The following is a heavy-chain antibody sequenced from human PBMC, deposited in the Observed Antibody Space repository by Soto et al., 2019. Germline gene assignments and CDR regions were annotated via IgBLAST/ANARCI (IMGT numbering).Heavy chain of an antibody. Sequence: EVQLVESGGGLVKPGGSLRLSCAASGFTFSSYSMNWVRQAPGKGLEWVSSISSSSSYIYYADSVKGRFTISRDNAKNSLDLQMNSPGAEETAVYYCAGLTSYGSSGYYCYWGQGTLVNGSS. D-gene: IGHD3-22*01. J-gene: IGHJ4*02. CDR3: AGLTSYGSSGYYCY. CDR2: ISSSSSYI. CDR1: GFTFSSYS. V-gene: IGHV3-21*01.